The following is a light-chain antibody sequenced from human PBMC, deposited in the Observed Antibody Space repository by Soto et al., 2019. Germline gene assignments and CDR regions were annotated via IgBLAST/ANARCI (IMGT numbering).Light chain of an antibody. CDR2: GAS. CDR3: QQYDDWPPWT. CDR1: HTISSSY. J-gene: IGKJ1*01. Sequence: EIGLKLSPGTVSLYPGERATLSCRASHTISSSYLAWYQQKPGQAPRLLIYGASTRASGIPARFRGSGSGTEFTLTISSLQSEDFAVYYCQQYDDWPPWTFGPGT. V-gene: IGKV3-15*01.